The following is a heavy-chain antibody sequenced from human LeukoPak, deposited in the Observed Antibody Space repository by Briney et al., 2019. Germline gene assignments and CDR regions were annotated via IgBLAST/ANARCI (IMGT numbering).Heavy chain of an antibody. J-gene: IGHJ5*02. V-gene: IGHV1-69*13. CDR2: IIPIFGTT. Sequence: SVKVSCKASGGTFNNYPISWVRQAPGQGLEWMGGIIPIFGTTNYAAKFQGRVTFTADESTSTVYMELSSLRSEDTAVYYCARVGGGSSTWYGWFDPWGQGTLVTVSS. CDR1: GGTFNNYP. D-gene: IGHD6-13*01. CDR3: ARVGGGSSTWYGWFDP.